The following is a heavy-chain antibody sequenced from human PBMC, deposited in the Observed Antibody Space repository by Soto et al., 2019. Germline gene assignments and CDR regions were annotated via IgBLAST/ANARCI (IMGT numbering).Heavy chain of an antibody. CDR1: GFTFSSYA. V-gene: IGHV3-30-3*01. J-gene: IGHJ6*02. CDR2: ISYDGSNK. D-gene: IGHD4-17*01. CDR3: ASDYGDGKASNYYYGMDV. Sequence: WGVLRLSCAASGFTFSSYAMHWVRQAPGKGLEWVAVISYDGSNKYYADSVKGRFTISRDNSKNTLYLQMNSLRAEDTAVYYCASDYGDGKASNYYYGMDVWGQGTTVTVSS.